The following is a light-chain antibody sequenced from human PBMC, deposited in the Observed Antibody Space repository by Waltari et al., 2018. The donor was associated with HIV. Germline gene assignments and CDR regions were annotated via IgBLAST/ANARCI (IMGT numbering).Light chain of an antibody. V-gene: IGLV9-49*01. CDR1: SGYSNYK. Sequence: QPVLTQPPSVSASLGASVTLTCTLSSGYSNYKVDWYQQRPGKGPRFVMRVGTGGIVGSKGDGIPDRFSVLGSGLNRYLTIKNIQEEDESDYHCGADHGSGSNFGRVFGGGTKLTVL. J-gene: IGLJ3*02. CDR3: GADHGSGSNFGRV. CDR2: VGTGGIVG.